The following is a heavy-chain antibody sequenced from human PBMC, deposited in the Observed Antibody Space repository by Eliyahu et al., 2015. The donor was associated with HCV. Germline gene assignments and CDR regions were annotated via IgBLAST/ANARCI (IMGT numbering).Heavy chain of an antibody. Sequence: QLQLQESGPGLVKPSETLSLTCTVSGGSISSSPYCWGWIRQPPGKGLEWIGTICYTGSPSYNPSLNSRVTISVDTSKNLFSLKLSSVTAADTAFYYCARGIYTSGSYSYYFDYWGQGTLVTVSS. V-gene: IGHV4-39*07. CDR3: ARGIYTSGSYSYYFDY. CDR1: GGSISSSPYC. J-gene: IGHJ4*02. CDR2: ICYTGSP. D-gene: IGHD3-10*01.